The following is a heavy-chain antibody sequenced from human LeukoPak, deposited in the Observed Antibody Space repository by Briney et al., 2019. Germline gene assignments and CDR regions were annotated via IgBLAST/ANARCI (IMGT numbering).Heavy chain of an antibody. CDR3: ASSPQKFGYYLDGDSHYFFDS. Sequence: PSETLSLTCTVSGASITDFYWSWIRQPPGKGLEWIGYIYFNKRTNYSPSLKSRVTISGDTPKNQFSLTLTSVTAADTAGYYCASSPQKFGYYLDGDSHYFFDSWGQGTLVTVSS. J-gene: IGHJ4*02. V-gene: IGHV4-59*01. CDR2: IYFNKRT. CDR1: GASITDFY. D-gene: IGHD5-12*01.